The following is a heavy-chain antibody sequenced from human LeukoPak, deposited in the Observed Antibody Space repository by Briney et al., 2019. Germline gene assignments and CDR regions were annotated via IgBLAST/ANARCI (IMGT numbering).Heavy chain of an antibody. CDR1: GYTFTSYY. Sequence: ASVKVSCKASGYTFTSYYMHWVRQAPGQGLEWMGWINPNSGGTNYAQKFQGRVTMTRDTSTSTAYMELSRLRSDDTAVYYCAREKIVGATWRGGWPDYWGQGTLVTVSS. D-gene: IGHD1-26*01. J-gene: IGHJ4*02. CDR2: INPNSGGT. V-gene: IGHV1-2*02. CDR3: AREKIVGATWRGGWPDY.